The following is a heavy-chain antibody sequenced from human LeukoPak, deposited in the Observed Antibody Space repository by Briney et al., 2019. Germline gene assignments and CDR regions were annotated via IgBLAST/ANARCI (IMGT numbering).Heavy chain of an antibody. D-gene: IGHD4-11*01. Sequence: PGGSRGLSWAASGLTFSSYTMDWVRQAPGRGLGWVAYISTSSRTIYYADSVKGRFTISRDDAKNSLSLHMDSLRAEDTAVYYCARGRRDYSNYEGTLEYWGQGTLVTVSS. CDR3: ARGRRDYSNYEGTLEY. CDR1: GLTFSSYT. V-gene: IGHV3-48*01. CDR2: ISTSSRTI. J-gene: IGHJ4*02.